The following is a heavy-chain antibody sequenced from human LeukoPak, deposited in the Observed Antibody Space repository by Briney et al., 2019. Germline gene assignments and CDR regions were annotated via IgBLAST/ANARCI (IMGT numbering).Heavy chain of an antibody. CDR1: GGSFSGYY. CDR2: INHSGST. Sequence: SETLSLTCAVYGGSFSGYYWSWIRQPPGKGLEWIGEINHSGSTNYNPSLKSRVTISVDTSKNQFSLKLSSVTAADTAVYYCASFRDSSGKFDYWGQGTLVTVSS. J-gene: IGHJ4*02. V-gene: IGHV4-34*01. D-gene: IGHD3-22*01. CDR3: ASFRDSSGKFDY.